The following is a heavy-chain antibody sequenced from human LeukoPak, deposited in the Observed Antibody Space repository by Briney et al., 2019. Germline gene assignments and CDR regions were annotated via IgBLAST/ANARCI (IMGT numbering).Heavy chain of an antibody. CDR1: GGSISSSSYY. CDR3: ARVDGDYGSLVDY. V-gene: IGHV4-39*07. Sequence: SETLSLTCTVSGGSISSSSYYWGWICQPPGKGLEWRGSIYYSGSTYYNPSLESRVTISVDTSTNQFSLKLSSVTAADTAVYYCARVDGDYGSLVDYWGQGTLVTVSS. D-gene: IGHD4-17*01. CDR2: IYYSGST. J-gene: IGHJ4*02.